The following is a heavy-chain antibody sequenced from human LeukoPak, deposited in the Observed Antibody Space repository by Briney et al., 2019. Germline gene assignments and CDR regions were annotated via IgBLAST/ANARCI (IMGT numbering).Heavy chain of an antibody. CDR1: GFSITDHH. V-gene: IGHV3-72*01. CDR3: VRMVTTGSGWYHFDN. CDR2: SATTKPNSCTT. Sequence: GGSLRLSCAGAGFSITDHHMDWVRQAPGKGLEWIGRSATTKPNSCTTQYAASARGRFTISRDDSQNSLYLQLNSLKTEDTAVYYCVRMVTTGSGWYHFDNWGLGTLVTVSS. J-gene: IGHJ4*02. D-gene: IGHD6-13*01.